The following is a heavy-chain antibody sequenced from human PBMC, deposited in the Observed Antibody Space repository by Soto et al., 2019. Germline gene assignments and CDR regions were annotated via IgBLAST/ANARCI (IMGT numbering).Heavy chain of an antibody. CDR1: GGSISSYY. CDR3: VRDDIGLGLDY. Sequence: SETLSLTCTVSGGSISSYYWSWIRQPPGKGLEWIGYIYYNVNTNYNPSLKSRVTISVDNAKNTLYLQMNSLRAEDTAIYYCVRDDIGLGLDYWGLGTLVTVSS. CDR2: IYYNVNT. D-gene: IGHD1-26*01. V-gene: IGHV4-59*12. J-gene: IGHJ4*02.